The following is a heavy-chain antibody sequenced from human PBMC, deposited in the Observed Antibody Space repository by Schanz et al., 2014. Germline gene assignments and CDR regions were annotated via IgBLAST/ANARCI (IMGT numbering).Heavy chain of an antibody. Sequence: QVHLLESGGGLVEPGGSLRLSCVASGFAFSSFAMTWVRQAPGKGLEYVSAISHDGYSTYYADSVKGRFTISRDNSKNTLYLQMNSLRPEDTAVYYCARGRVLESWGQGTLVTVSS. J-gene: IGHJ5*02. D-gene: IGHD1-1*01. CDR3: ARGRVLES. CDR1: GFAFSSFA. V-gene: IGHV3-64*04. CDR2: ISHDGYST.